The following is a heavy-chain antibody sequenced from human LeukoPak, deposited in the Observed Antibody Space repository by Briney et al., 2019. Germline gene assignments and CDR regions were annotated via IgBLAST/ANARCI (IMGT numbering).Heavy chain of an antibody. D-gene: IGHD2-2*02. Sequence: GGSLRLSCAASGFTFSCYDMNWVRQAPGKGLEWVAYISIGTSFIYYADSVKGRFTISRDNSKNTLYLQMNSLRAEDTAVYYCAKDPLRYPSNWFDPWGQGTLVTVSS. CDR3: AKDPLRYPSNWFDP. J-gene: IGHJ5*02. V-gene: IGHV3-21*04. CDR1: GFTFSCYD. CDR2: ISIGTSFI.